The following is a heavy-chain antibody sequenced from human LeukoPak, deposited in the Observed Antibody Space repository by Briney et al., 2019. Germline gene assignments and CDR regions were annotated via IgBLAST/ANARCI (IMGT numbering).Heavy chain of an antibody. CDR1: GGSISSGGYY. J-gene: IGHJ4*02. CDR3: ARAGKGYYYDGNNFYPDY. Sequence: SETLSLTCTVSGGSISSGGYYWSWIRQPPGKGLEWIGYIYHSGSTSYNPSLKSRVTISVDRSKNQFSLRLSSVTAADTAVYYCARAGKGYYYDGNNFYPDYWGQGTLVTVSS. D-gene: IGHD3-22*01. CDR2: IYHSGST. V-gene: IGHV4-30-2*01.